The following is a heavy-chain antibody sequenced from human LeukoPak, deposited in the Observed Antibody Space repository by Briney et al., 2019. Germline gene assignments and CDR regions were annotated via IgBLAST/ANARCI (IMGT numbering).Heavy chain of an antibody. Sequence: GESLKISCKGSGYSFTSYWIGWVRQMPGKGLEWMGIIYPGDSDTRDSPSFQGQVTLSADKSISTAYLQWSSLKASDTAMYYCATSSTVVTPDYFDYWGQGTLVTVSS. CDR1: GYSFTSYW. CDR3: ATSSTVVTPDYFDY. J-gene: IGHJ4*02. CDR2: IYPGDSDT. V-gene: IGHV5-51*01. D-gene: IGHD4-23*01.